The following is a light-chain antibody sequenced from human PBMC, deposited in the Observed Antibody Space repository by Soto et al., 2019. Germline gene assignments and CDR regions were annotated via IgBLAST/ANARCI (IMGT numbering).Light chain of an antibody. CDR1: QTISSW. CDR2: AAS. J-gene: IGKJ4*01. Sequence: IPMAQSPSTLSGSVGDRVTITCRASQTISSWLAWYQQKPGKAPKLLIYAASSLQSGVPSRFRGSGSGTDFTLTISSLQPEDVATYYCLQDYNYPLTFGGGTKVDNK. CDR3: LQDYNYPLT. V-gene: IGKV1-6*02.